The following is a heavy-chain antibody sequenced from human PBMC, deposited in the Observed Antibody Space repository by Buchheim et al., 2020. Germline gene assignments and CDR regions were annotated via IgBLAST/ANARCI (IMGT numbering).Heavy chain of an antibody. D-gene: IGHD3-3*01. CDR2: TYYSGST. J-gene: IGHJ6*02. CDR1: GGSISSSSYY. V-gene: IGHV4-39*07. Sequence: QLQLQESGPGLVKPSETLSLTCTVSGGSISSSSYYWGWLRQPPGKGLEWIVSTYYSGSTYYNPSLKSRVIIPVDTSNNQFSLKLSSVTAADTAVYYCARSATIFGVVFQGMDVWGQGTT. CDR3: ARSATIFGVVFQGMDV.